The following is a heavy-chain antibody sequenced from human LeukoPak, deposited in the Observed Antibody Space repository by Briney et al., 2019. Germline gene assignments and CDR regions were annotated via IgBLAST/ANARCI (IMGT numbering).Heavy chain of an antibody. CDR2: ISSSSSTI. J-gene: IGHJ5*02. CDR3: ARDKPPLLMVYAYPSEFDP. Sequence: PAGGSLCLSCAASGFTFSSYSMNWVRQAPGKGLEWVSYISSSSSTIYYADSVKGRFTISRDNAKNSLYLQMNSLRAEDTAVYYCARDKPPLLMVYAYPSEFDPWGQGTLVTVSS. V-gene: IGHV3-48*01. D-gene: IGHD2-8*01. CDR1: GFTFSSYS.